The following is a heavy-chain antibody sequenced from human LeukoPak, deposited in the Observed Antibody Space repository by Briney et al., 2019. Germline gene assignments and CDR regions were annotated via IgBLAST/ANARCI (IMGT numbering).Heavy chain of an antibody. J-gene: IGHJ4*02. Sequence: ASVKVSCKASGYTFTSYAMHWVRQAPGQRLEWMGWINAGNGNTKYSQKFLGRVTITRDTSASTAYMELSSLRSEDTAVYYCARDAGNLGAHDYWGQGTLVTVSS. CDR1: GYTFTSYA. CDR3: ARDAGNLGAHDY. CDR2: INAGNGNT. D-gene: IGHD1-26*01. V-gene: IGHV1-3*01.